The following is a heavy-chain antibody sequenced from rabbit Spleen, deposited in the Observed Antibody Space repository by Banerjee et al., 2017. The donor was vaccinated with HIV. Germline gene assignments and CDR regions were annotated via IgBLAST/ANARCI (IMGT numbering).Heavy chain of an antibody. CDR2: IDPIFGAT. D-gene: IGHD1-1*01. V-gene: IGHV1S45*01. CDR3: VRGASSSGYYNL. CDR1: GFSFSEKEV. Sequence: QEQLEESGGGLVKPEGSLTLTCKASGFSFSEKEVMCWVRQAPGKGLEWIGYIDPIFGATYYATLANGRFTISSHNAQNTLYLQLNSLTAADTATYFCVRGASSSGYYNLWGPGTLVT. J-gene: IGHJ4*01.